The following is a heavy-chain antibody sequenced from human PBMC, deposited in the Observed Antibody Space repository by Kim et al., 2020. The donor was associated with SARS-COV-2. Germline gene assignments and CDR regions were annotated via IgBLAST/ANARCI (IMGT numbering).Heavy chain of an antibody. CDR1: GYTFTSYD. CDR2: MNPNSGNT. CDR3: ARATDSVLLWFGELSLLF. J-gene: IGHJ4*02. Sequence: ASVKVSCKASGYTFTSYDINWVRQATGQGLEWMGWMNPNSGNTGYAQKFQGRVTMTRNTSISTAYMELSSLRSEDTAVYYCARATDSVLLWFGELSLLFWGQGTLVTVSS. V-gene: IGHV1-8*01. D-gene: IGHD3-10*01.